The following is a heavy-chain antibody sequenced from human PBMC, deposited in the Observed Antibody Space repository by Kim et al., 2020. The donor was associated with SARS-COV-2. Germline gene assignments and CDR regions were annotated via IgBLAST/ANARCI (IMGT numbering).Heavy chain of an antibody. Sequence: GGSLRLSCAASGFTFSDYYMSWIRQAPGKGLEWVSYISSSSSYTNYADSVKGRFTISRDNAKNSLYLQMNSLRAEDTAVYYCARAYFPSVGDYAMLDYWGQGTLVTVSS. V-gene: IGHV3-11*05. CDR1: GFTFSDYY. J-gene: IGHJ4*02. D-gene: IGHD4-17*01. CDR3: ARAYFPSVGDYAMLDY. CDR2: ISSSSSYT.